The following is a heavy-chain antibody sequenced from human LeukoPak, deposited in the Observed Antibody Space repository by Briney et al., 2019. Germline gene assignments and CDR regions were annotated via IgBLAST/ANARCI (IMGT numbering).Heavy chain of an antibody. J-gene: IGHJ4*02. CDR1: GFTFSSYW. CDR2: IKQDGSEK. CDR3: ARAVRGSSKSFDY. D-gene: IGHD6-6*01. V-gene: IGHV3-7*01. Sequence: GGSLRLSCAASGFTFSSYWMSWVRQAPGKGLEWVANIKQDGSEKYYVDSVKGRFTISRGNAKNSLYLQMNSLRAEDTAVYYCARAVRGSSKSFDYWGQGTLVTVSS.